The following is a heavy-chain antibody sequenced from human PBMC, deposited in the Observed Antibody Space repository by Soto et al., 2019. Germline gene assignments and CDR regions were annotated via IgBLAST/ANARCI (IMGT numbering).Heavy chain of an antibody. J-gene: IGHJ6*03. V-gene: IGHV1-18*01. Sequence: ASVKVSCKASGYTFTSYAMHWVRQAPGQRLEWMGWISAYNGNTNYAQKLQGRVTMTTDTSTSTAYIELRSLRSDDTALYYCARVDDSGYDPIYYMDVWGKGTTVTVSS. CDR1: GYTFTSYA. CDR2: ISAYNGNT. CDR3: ARVDDSGYDPIYYMDV. D-gene: IGHD5-12*01.